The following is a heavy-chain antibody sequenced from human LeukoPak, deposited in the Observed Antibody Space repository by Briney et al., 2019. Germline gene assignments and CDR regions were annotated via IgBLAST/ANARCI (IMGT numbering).Heavy chain of an antibody. Sequence: PSETLSLTCTVSGGSISSYYWSWIRQPPGKGLEWIGYIYYSGSTSYNPSLKSRVTISVDTSKNQFSLKLSSVTAADTAVYYCARDLVEVVAATNYWYFDLWGRGTLVTVSS. V-gene: IGHV4-59*01. D-gene: IGHD2-15*01. J-gene: IGHJ2*01. CDR2: IYYSGST. CDR1: GGSISSYY. CDR3: ARDLVEVVAATNYWYFDL.